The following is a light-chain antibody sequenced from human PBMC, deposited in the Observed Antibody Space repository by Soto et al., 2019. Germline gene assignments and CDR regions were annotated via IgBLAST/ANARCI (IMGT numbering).Light chain of an antibody. Sequence: DIQMTQSPSSLSASVGDRVTITCRASQSISNYLNWYQQKPGKAPKVLIYAASSLQSGVPSRFSGSGSGTDFTLTISSLQPEDCATYYCQQSYSTPYTFGQGTKLEIK. V-gene: IGKV1-39*01. CDR1: QSISNY. J-gene: IGKJ2*01. CDR3: QQSYSTPYT. CDR2: AAS.